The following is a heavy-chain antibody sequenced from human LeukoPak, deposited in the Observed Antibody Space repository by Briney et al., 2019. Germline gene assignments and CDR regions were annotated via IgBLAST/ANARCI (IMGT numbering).Heavy chain of an antibody. CDR2: IYSGGNT. J-gene: IGHJ4*02. CDR3: ARDPTGATDY. CDR1: GFTVSKNY. Sequence: PGGSLRLPCAASGFTVSKNYMSWVRQAPGKGLEWVSVIYSGGNTYYADSVKGRFTISRDNSKNTLYLQMNSLRAEDTAVYYCARDPTGATDYWGQGTLVTVSS. V-gene: IGHV3-53*01. D-gene: IGHD1-1*01.